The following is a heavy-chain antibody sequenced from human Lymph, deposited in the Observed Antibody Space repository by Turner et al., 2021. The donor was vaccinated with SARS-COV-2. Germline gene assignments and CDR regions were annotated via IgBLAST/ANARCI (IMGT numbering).Heavy chain of an antibody. CDR2: ISYDGSDK. CDR3: ARDRDSSGWVDY. V-gene: IGHV3-30*04. D-gene: IGHD3-22*01. Sequence: QVQLVESGGGVVQPGRALRLSCAASGVTFSSYAMHWVRQAPGKGLEWVAFISYDGSDKYYADYVKGRFTFSRDNSKNTLYLQMNSLRAEDTAVYDCARDRDSSGWVDYWGQGTLVTVSS. J-gene: IGHJ4*02. CDR1: GVTFSSYA.